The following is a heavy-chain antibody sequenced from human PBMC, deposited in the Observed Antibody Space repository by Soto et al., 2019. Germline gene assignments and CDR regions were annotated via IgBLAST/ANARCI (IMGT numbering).Heavy chain of an antibody. J-gene: IGHJ4*02. CDR2: IIPILGIA. CDR1: GGTFSSYT. D-gene: IGHD6-6*01. CDR3: ARGSWAAHLYYFDY. Sequence: QVQLVQSGAEVKKPGSSVKVSCKASGGTFSSYTISWVRQAPGQGLEWMGRIIPILGIANYAQKFQGRVTITADKSTSTAYMELSSLRSEDTAVYYCARGSWAAHLYYFDYWGQGTLVTVSS. V-gene: IGHV1-69*04.